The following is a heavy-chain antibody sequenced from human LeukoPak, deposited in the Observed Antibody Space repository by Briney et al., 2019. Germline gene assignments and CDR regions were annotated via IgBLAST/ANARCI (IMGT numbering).Heavy chain of an antibody. V-gene: IGHV4-34*01. CDR3: ARGIGHALYWSSTSCYTVWFDP. J-gene: IGHJ5*02. CDR2: IKHSGST. Sequence: SESLSLTCAVYGGSFGGYYWSWIRQPPGKGLEWMGEIKHSGSTNYNPSLKSGVTISVDTSKNQFSLKLSSVTAADTAVYYCARGIGHALYWSSTSCYTVWFDPWGQGTLVTVSS. CDR1: GGSFGGYY. D-gene: IGHD2-2*02.